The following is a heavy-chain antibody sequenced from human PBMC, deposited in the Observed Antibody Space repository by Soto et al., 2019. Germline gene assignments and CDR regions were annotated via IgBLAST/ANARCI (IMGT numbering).Heavy chain of an antibody. Sequence: GGSLRLSCVASGFTFSSYAMSWVRQAPGKGLEWVSAISGSGGSTYYADSVKGRFTISRDNSKNTLYLQMNSLRAEDTAVYYCAKDGLERLAAMDVWGQGTTVTVSS. V-gene: IGHV3-23*01. CDR2: ISGSGGST. CDR1: GFTFSSYA. J-gene: IGHJ6*02. D-gene: IGHD1-1*01. CDR3: AKDGLERLAAMDV.